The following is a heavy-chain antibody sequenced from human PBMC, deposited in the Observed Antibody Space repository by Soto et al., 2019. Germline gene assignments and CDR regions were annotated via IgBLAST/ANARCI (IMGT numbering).Heavy chain of an antibody. D-gene: IGHD3-3*01. V-gene: IGHV4-39*07. CDR1: GGSISSSSYY. Sequence: SETLSLTCTVSGGSISSSSYYWDWIRQPPGKGLEWIGSIYCGGSTYYNPSLKSRVTISRDNSKNTLYLQMNSLRAEDTAVYYCAKGYDFWSGYGTTAPYYFDYWGQGTLVTVSS. CDR2: IYCGGST. J-gene: IGHJ4*01. CDR3: AKGYDFWSGYGTTAPYYFDY.